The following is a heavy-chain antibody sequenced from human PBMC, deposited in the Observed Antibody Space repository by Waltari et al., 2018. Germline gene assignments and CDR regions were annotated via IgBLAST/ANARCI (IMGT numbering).Heavy chain of an antibody. J-gene: IGHJ4*02. V-gene: IGHV3-53*01. CDR1: GFTVSGNY. CDR2: MYSGGST. CDR3: ARGSIAASGTFDY. D-gene: IGHD6-13*01. Sequence: EVQLVESGGNLIQPGGSLRLSCAASGFTVSGNYMSWVRQAPGKGLECVSVMYSGGSTYYADSVKGRFTISRDNSKNTLYLQMNSLRAEDTAVYYCARGSIAASGTFDYWGQGTLVTVSS.